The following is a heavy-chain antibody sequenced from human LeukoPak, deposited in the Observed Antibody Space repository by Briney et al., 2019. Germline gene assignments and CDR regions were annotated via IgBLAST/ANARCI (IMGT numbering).Heavy chain of an antibody. CDR1: GGSISSYY. Sequence: SETLSLTCTVSGGSISSYYWSWIRQPPGKGLEWIGYIYYSRSTNYNPSLKSRVTISVDTSKNQFSLKLSSVTAADTAVYYCARGGGPRGDYFDYWGQGTLVTVSS. CDR3: ARGGGPRGDYFDY. D-gene: IGHD3-16*01. J-gene: IGHJ4*02. CDR2: IYYSRST. V-gene: IGHV4-59*08.